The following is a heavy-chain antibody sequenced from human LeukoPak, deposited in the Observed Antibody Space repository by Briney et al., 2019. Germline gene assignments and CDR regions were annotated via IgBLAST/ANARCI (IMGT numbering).Heavy chain of an antibody. D-gene: IGHD1-1*01. CDR1: GGSISPFY. J-gene: IGHJ5*02. CDR3: AREGTAGTNLNWFDP. V-gene: IGHV4-59*12. Sequence: SETLSLTCTVSGGSISPFYWNWIRQPPGKGLEWIGYIYYTGGTSYSPSLNSRATISVDTSKNQISLKLNSVTAADTAVYYCAREGTAGTNLNWFDPWGQGTLVTVSS. CDR2: IYYTGGT.